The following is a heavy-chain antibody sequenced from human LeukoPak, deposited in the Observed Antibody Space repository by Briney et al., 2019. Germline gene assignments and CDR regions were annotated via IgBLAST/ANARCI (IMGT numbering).Heavy chain of an antibody. J-gene: IGHJ4*02. CDR2: IDPSSTYI. Sequence: ETLSLTCTVSGGSISSYYWSWIRQPPGKGLEWVSAIDPSSTYIYYADSVKGRFTISRDNAENSLYLQMNSLRVEDTAVYYCARAPTVLVGYRSSSSCQADYWGQGTLVTVSS. D-gene: IGHD2-2*01. CDR1: GGSISSYY. V-gene: IGHV3-21*01. CDR3: ARAPTVLVGYRSSSSCQADY.